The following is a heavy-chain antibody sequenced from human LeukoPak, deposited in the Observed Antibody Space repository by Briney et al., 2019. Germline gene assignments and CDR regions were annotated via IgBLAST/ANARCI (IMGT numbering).Heavy chain of an antibody. Sequence: GGSLRLSCAASGFTFSTYVMNWVRQAPEKGLEWVSAIGGTDGTTFYADFVKGRFTISRDNSKNTLCLQMNSLRAEDTAVYYCTKRIDGGGSYYIDYWGPGTLVTVSS. CDR1: GFTFSTYV. CDR2: IGGTDGTT. CDR3: TKRIDGGGSYYIDY. D-gene: IGHD3-10*01. J-gene: IGHJ4*02. V-gene: IGHV3-23*01.